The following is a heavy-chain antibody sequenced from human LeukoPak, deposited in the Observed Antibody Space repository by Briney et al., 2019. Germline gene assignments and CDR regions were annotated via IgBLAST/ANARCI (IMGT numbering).Heavy chain of an antibody. J-gene: IGHJ5*02. CDR3: AADLSPRMFDP. Sequence: SLKVSCKASGFTFSDSTIQWVRQARGQRLEWMGWIVIGSGNANYAQKFQDRLSITRDMSTSTAYMEPSSLRSEDTAVYYCAADLSPRMFDPWGQGTLVTVSS. CDR2: IVIGSGNA. D-gene: IGHD2-15*01. CDR1: GFTFSDST. V-gene: IGHV1-58*02.